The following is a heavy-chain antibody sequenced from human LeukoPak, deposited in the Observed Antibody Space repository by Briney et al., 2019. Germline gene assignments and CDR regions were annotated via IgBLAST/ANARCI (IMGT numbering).Heavy chain of an antibody. Sequence: GGSLRLSCAASGFIFSNYGMNWVRQAPGKGLEWVAAISASGSATSYADSVRGRFAISRDNSKSTTYLQMNSLRAEDTAVFYCSKNLYLRDFWRCYFDYRGQGIPVPVSS. CDR1: GFIFSNYG. CDR3: SKNLYLRDFWRCYFDY. J-gene: IGHJ4*02. V-gene: IGHV3-23*01. D-gene: IGHD3-3*01. CDR2: ISASGSAT.